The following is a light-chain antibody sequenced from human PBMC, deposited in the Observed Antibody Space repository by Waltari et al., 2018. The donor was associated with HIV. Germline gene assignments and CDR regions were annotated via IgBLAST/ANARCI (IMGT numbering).Light chain of an antibody. Sequence: QSVLTQPPSASGTPGQRVTLSCSGSSSNIGSNTVSCFQQLPGTAPKLLIYSNKQRPSGVPDRVSGSKSGTSASLAITGLQSEDEADYYCAAWDDSLNGWVCGGGTKLTVL. J-gene: IGLJ3*02. CDR3: AAWDDSLNGWV. V-gene: IGLV1-44*01. CDR2: SNK. CDR1: SSNIGSNT.